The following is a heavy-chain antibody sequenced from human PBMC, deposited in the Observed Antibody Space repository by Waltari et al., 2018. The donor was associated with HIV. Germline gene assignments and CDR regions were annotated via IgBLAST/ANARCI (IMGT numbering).Heavy chain of an antibody. CDR3: ARGESATWANLDF. J-gene: IGHJ4*02. CDR1: GSTFAAYH. Sequence: QVRLVQSGAEVKNPGASVPVSCHTSGSTFAAYHIYGVRQAPGEGLEWLGWINPSNGATDYGQRFQGWVTVTRDTSSETVYLTVNRLRYEDTVIYYCARGESATWANLDFWGQGTLVSVSS. V-gene: IGHV1-2*04. CDR2: INPSNGAT. D-gene: IGHD3-16*01.